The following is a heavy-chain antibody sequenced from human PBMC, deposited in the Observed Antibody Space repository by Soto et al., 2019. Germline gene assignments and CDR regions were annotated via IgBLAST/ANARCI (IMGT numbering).Heavy chain of an antibody. V-gene: IGHV1-69*06. CDR3: ARGPRDDYHGGIALGL. Sequence: VESGAEVKKPGSSVKVSCKASGGTFSSYAISWVRQAPGQGLEWMGGIIPIFGTANYAQKFQGRVTITADKSTSTAYMELSSLRSEDTAVYYCARGPRDDYHGGIALGLWGQGTLVTVSS. D-gene: IGHD5-12*01. CDR2: IIPIFGTA. CDR1: GGTFSSYA. J-gene: IGHJ4*02.